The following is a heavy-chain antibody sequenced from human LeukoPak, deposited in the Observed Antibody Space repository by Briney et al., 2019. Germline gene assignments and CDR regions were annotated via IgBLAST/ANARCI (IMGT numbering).Heavy chain of an antibody. CDR3: AKDLEWGSVWGPYQLLSGALFDY. CDR2: ISGSGGST. V-gene: IGHV3-23*01. CDR1: GFTFSSYA. D-gene: IGHD2-2*01. J-gene: IGHJ4*02. Sequence: GGSLRLSCAASGFTFSSYAMSWVRQAPGKGLEWVSAISGSGGSTYYADSVKGRFTISRDNSKSTLYLQMNSLRAEDTAVYYCAKDLEWGSVWGPYQLLSGALFDYWGQGTLVTVSS.